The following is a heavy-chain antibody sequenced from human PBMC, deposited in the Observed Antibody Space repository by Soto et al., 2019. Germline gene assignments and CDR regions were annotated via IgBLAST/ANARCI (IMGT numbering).Heavy chain of an antibody. J-gene: IGHJ3*02. CDR2: INHSGST. V-gene: IGHV4-34*01. CDR1: GGSFSGYY. CDR3: ARVLTGYYTPPDAFDI. Sequence: PSETLSLTCAVYGGSFSGYYWSWIRQPPGKGLEWIGEINHSGSTNYNPSLKSRVTISVDTSKNQFSLKLSSVTAADTAVYYCARVLTGYYTPPDAFDIWGQGTMVTVSS. D-gene: IGHD3-9*01.